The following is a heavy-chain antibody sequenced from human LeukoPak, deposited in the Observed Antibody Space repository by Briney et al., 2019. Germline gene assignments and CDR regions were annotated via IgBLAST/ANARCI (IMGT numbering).Heavy chain of an antibody. V-gene: IGHV3-23*01. Sequence: VGSLRLSCAASGFTFNSYAMNWVRQAPGKGLEWVSAISGSGDSTFYADSVKGRFTISRDNSNNTLYLQMNSLRAEDTAVYYCAKDASRYYDFWSGYSDYWGQGTLVTVSS. CDR2: ISGSGDST. J-gene: IGHJ4*02. CDR1: GFTFNSYA. CDR3: AKDASRYYDFWSGYSDY. D-gene: IGHD3-3*01.